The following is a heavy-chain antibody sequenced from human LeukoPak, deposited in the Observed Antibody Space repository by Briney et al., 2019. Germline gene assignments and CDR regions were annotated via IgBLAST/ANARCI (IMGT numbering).Heavy chain of an antibody. CDR3: ARGPSLLLFDY. V-gene: IGHV3-48*01. CDR1: GFTFSSYS. J-gene: IGHJ4*02. CDR2: ISSSSSTI. D-gene: IGHD2/OR15-2a*01. Sequence: GGSLRLSCAASGFTFSSYSMNWVRQAPGKGLEWVSYISSSSSTIYYADSVKGRFTISRDNAKNSLYLQMNSLRAEDTAVYYCARGPSLLLFDYWGQGTLVTVSS.